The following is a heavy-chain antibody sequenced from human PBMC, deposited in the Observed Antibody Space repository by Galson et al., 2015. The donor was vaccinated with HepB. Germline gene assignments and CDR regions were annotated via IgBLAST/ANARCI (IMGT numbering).Heavy chain of an antibody. J-gene: IGHJ4*02. CDR2: ITPSGDNT. D-gene: IGHD6-19*01. Sequence: SLRLSCAASGFTFSYYAMSWVRQAPGKGLEWISAITPSGDNTYSADSMKGRFTISRDNSRNTLFLQMNSLRADDTAIYFCAKVFPEKVDGWYRQALYYFDSWGQGTRATVSS. CDR1: GFTFSYYA. V-gene: IGHV3-23*01. CDR3: AKVFPEKVDGWYRQALYYFDS.